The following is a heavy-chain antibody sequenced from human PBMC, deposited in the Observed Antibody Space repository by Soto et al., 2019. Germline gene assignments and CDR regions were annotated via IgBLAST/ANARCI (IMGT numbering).Heavy chain of an antibody. V-gene: IGHV2-5*02. CDR1: GFSLSTSGVG. CDR2: IYWDDDK. Sequence: SGPTLVNPTQTLTMTCXFSGFSLSTSGVGVGWIRQPPGKALEWLALIYWDDDKRYSPSLKSRLTITKDTSKNQVVLTMTNMDPVDTATYYCAHRRGDYDILTGWLNWFDPWGQGTLVTVSS. D-gene: IGHD3-9*01. CDR3: AHRRGDYDILTGWLNWFDP. J-gene: IGHJ5*02.